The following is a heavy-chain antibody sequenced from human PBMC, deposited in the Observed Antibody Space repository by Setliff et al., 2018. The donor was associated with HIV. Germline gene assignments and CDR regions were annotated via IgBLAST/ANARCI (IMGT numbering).Heavy chain of an antibody. V-gene: IGHV3-33*06. CDR2: IWFDGSKK. D-gene: IGHD5-12*01. CDR1: GFAFSNYG. CDR3: AKGYSGYDCTLDY. J-gene: IGHJ4*02. Sequence: SLRLSCAASGFAFSNYGMHWVRQAPGKGLEWVAVIWFDGSKKYYADSVKGRFTISRDNSKNTLYLQMNSLRAEDTAVYYCAKGYSGYDCTLDYWGQGTPVTVSS.